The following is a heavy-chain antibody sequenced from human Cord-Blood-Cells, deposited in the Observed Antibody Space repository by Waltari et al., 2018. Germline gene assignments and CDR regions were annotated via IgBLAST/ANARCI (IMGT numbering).Heavy chain of an antibody. V-gene: IGHV1-69*08. J-gene: IGHJ4*02. D-gene: IGHD2-21*01. CDR1: GGTFSSYT. CDR3: ARDEGGYCGGDCDSR. CDR2: IIPILGIA. Sequence: QVQLVQSGAEVKKHGSSVKVSCKASGGTFSSYTISWVRQAPGQGLEWMGRIIPILGIANYAQKFQGRVTITADKATSTAYMELSSLRSEDTAVYYCARDEGGYCGGDCDSRWGQGTLVTVSS.